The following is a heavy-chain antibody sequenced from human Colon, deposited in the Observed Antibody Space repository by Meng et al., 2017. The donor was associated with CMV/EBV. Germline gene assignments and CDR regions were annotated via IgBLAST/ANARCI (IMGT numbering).Heavy chain of an antibody. D-gene: IGHD3-16*01. J-gene: IGHJ5*02. CDR2: ISPTGSDT. CDR3: VKGHTMINP. CDR1: GFIFSEYY. V-gene: IGHV3-11*05. Sequence: QVPLVESGGGLVSPRGSLRLSCAASGFIFSEYYMTWIREAPGKGLEWVSYISPTGSDTNYADSVRGRFTISRNNAKNSLFLQMSSLTAEDTAVYYCVKGHTMINPWGQGTLVTVSS.